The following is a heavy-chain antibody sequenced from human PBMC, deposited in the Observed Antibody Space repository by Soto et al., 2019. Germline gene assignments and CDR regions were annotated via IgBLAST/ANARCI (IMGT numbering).Heavy chain of an antibody. D-gene: IGHD3-10*01. Sequence: EVQLLESGGGLVQPGGSLSLSCAASGLTFSSYAMSWVRQAPGKGLEWVSAISGSGGSTYYADSVKGRFTISRDNSKNTLYLQMNSLRAEDTAVYYCAKRSARWGGLDYWGQGTLVTVSS. CDR3: AKRSARWGGLDY. J-gene: IGHJ4*02. CDR1: GLTFSSYA. CDR2: ISGSGGST. V-gene: IGHV3-23*01.